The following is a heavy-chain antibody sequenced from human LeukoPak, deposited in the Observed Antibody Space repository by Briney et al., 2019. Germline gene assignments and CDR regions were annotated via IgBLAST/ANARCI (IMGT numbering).Heavy chain of an antibody. CDR1: GGSISSSSYY. Sequence: PSETLSLTCTVSGGSISSSSYYWGWIRQPPGKGLEWIGSIYYSGSTYYNPSLMSRATISVDTSKNQTSLKLSSVTAADTAVYYCARVIHAPNWFDPWGQGTLVTVSS. D-gene: IGHD2-2*01. J-gene: IGHJ5*02. CDR3: ARVIHAPNWFDP. V-gene: IGHV4-39*07. CDR2: IYYSGST.